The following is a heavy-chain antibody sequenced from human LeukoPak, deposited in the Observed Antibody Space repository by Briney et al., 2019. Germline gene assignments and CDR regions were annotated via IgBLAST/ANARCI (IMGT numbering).Heavy chain of an antibody. V-gene: IGHV4-4*07. CDR2: IYTSGNT. D-gene: IGHD6-19*01. CDR1: GGSISSYY. CDR3: ARETYTSGWYPVAFDI. J-gene: IGHJ3*02. Sequence: PSETLSLTCTVSGGSISSYYWSWIRQPAGKGPEWIGRIYTSGNTNYNPSLKSRVTMSVDTSKNHFSLSVSSVTAADTAVYYCARETYTSGWYPVAFDIWGQGTLVTVSS.